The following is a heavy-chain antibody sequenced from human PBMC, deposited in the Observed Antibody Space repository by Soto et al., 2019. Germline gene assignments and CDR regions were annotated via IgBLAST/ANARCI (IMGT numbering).Heavy chain of an antibody. CDR1: GYTFTSYG. CDR3: ARSSGSSYHDAFDI. V-gene: IGHV1-2*04. D-gene: IGHD1-26*01. J-gene: IGHJ3*02. CDR2: INPNSGGT. Sequence: ASVKVSCKASGYTFTSYGISWVRQAPGQGLEWMGWINPNSGGTNYAQKFQGWVTMTRDTSISTAYMELSRLRSDDTAVYYCARSSGSSYHDAFDIWGQGTMVTVSS.